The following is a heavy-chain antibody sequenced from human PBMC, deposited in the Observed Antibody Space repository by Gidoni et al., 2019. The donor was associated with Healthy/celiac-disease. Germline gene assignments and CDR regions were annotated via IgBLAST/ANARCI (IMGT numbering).Heavy chain of an antibody. D-gene: IGHD1-1*01. Sequence: EVQLVESGGGLVKPGGSLRLSCAASGFTFSNAWMSWVRQAPGKGLECVGRIKSTTDGATTDYAAPVKGRFTISRDDSNNTLYLQMNSLKTEDTAVYYCTTDRRLRPFDYWGQGTLVTVS. CDR1: GFTFSNAW. CDR3: TTDRRLRPFDY. V-gene: IGHV3-15*01. J-gene: IGHJ4*02. CDR2: IKSTTDGATT.